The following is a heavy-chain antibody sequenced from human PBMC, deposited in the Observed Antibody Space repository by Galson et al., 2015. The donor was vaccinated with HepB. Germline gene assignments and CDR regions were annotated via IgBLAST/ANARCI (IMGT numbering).Heavy chain of an antibody. D-gene: IGHD3-22*01. CDR1: GFTFSSYA. CDR3: ARERDDSSGYYAY. J-gene: IGHJ4*02. CDR2: ISGSGGST. V-gene: IGHV3-23*01. Sequence: SLRLSCAASGFTFSSYAMSWVRQAPGKGLEWVSAISGSGGSTYYADSVKGRFTISRDNAKNSLYLQMNSLRAEDTAVYYCARERDDSSGYYAYWGQGTLVTVCS.